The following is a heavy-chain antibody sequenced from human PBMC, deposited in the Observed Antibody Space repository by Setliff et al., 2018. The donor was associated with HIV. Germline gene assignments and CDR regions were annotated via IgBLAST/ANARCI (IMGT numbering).Heavy chain of an antibody. D-gene: IGHD2-8*01. CDR2: INPNSGDT. CDR3: ARRGVGTSDAFDL. V-gene: IGHV1-2*06. J-gene: IGHJ3*01. Sequence: ASVKVSCKASGYTFTGYYIHWVRQAPGQGLEWVGRINPNSGDTNYAQKFQGRVTMTRDTSINTAYMDLGRLRSDDTAVYYCARRGVGTSDAFDLWGQGTTVTV. CDR1: GYTFTGYY.